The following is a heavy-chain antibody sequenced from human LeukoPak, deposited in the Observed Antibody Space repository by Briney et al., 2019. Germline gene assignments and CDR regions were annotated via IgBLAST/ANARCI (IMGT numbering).Heavy chain of an antibody. D-gene: IGHD3-22*01. CDR2: IYYSGST. Sequence: SETLSLTCTVSGGSVSSGSYYWSWIRQPPGKGLEWIGYIYYSGSTNYNPSLKSRVTISVDTSKNQFSLKLSSVTAADTAVYYCARDLRGYYYDSSGSLDYWGQGTLVTVSS. CDR3: ARDLRGYYYDSSGSLDY. V-gene: IGHV4-61*01. J-gene: IGHJ4*02. CDR1: GGSVSSGSYY.